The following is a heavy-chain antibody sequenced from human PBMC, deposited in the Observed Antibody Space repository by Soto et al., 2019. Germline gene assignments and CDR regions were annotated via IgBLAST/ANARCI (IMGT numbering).Heavy chain of an antibody. Sequence: GASVKVSCKASGGTFNMFAMNWVRQAPGHGLEWMGGIIPIFDAPRYSEQFQGRVTITVDESTSTAYMELSSLRSDDTAIYYCTRAIGSGGVMGGFDYWGQGTLVTVYS. CDR2: IIPIFDAP. CDR3: TRAIGSGGVMGGFDY. J-gene: IGHJ4*02. D-gene: IGHD3-16*01. CDR1: GGTFNMFA. V-gene: IGHV1-69*13.